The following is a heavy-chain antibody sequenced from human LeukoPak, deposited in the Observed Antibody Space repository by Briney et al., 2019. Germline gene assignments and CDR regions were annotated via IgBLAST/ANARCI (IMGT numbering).Heavy chain of an antibody. CDR2: IYYSGST. D-gene: IGHD6-19*01. CDR3: AREGGIAVAGYYPPRHNWFDP. J-gene: IGHJ5*02. Sequence: KPSETLSLTCTVSGGSISSSSYYWGWIRQPPGKGLEWIGSIYYSGSTYYNPSLKSRVTISVDTSKNQFSLKLSSVTAADTAVYYCAREGGIAVAGYYPPRHNWFDPWGQGTLVTVSS. V-gene: IGHV4-39*07. CDR1: GGSISSSSYY.